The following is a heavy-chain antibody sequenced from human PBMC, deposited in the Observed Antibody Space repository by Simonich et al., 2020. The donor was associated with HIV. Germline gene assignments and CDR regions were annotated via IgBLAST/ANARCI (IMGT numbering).Heavy chain of an antibody. V-gene: IGHV4-38-2*01. D-gene: IGHD3-9*01. CDR1: GYSISSDYY. J-gene: IGHJ2*01. CDR3: ARADWESDLHWYFDL. Sequence: QVQLPESGPGLVKPSETLSLTCAVSGYSISSDYYWGWIRQPPGKGLKWIGSIYHSGRTYSNPSLKSRVTIAVDTAKNQFSLNQTSVTAADTAVYYCARADWESDLHWYFDLWGRGTLVTVSS. CDR2: IYHSGRT.